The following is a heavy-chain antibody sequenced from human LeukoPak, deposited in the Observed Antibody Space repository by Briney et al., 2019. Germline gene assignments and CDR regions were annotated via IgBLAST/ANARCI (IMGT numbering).Heavy chain of an antibody. Sequence: GGSLRLSCAASGFTFSSYSMNWVRQAPGKGLEWVSSISSSSSYIYYADSVKGRFTISRDNAKNSLYLQMNSLRAEDTAVYYCARVRAYCGGDCSASFDYWGQGTPVTVSS. D-gene: IGHD2-21*02. J-gene: IGHJ4*02. CDR2: ISSSSSYI. CDR1: GFTFSSYS. V-gene: IGHV3-21*01. CDR3: ARVRAYCGGDCSASFDY.